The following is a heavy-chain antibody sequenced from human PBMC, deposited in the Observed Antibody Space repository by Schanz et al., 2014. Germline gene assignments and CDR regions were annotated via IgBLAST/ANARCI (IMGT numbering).Heavy chain of an antibody. J-gene: IGHJ3*02. Sequence: VQLLESGGGVVQPGRSLRLSCAASGFTFRSYGMHWVRQAPGKGLEWVALISYDGSSKNHADSVQGRFTISRDNSKNALYLQMDSLRAEDTAVYYCARGIITMVRGGDVGAFDIWGQGTMVTVSS. D-gene: IGHD3-10*01. CDR1: GFTFRSYG. V-gene: IGHV3-33*01. CDR3: ARGIITMVRGGDVGAFDI. CDR2: ISYDGSSK.